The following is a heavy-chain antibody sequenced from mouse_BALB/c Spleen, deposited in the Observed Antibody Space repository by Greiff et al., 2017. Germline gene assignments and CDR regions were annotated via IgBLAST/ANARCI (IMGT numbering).Heavy chain of an antibody. D-gene: IGHD2-3*01. V-gene: IGHV5-17*02. J-gene: IGHJ4*01. CDR1: GFTFSSFG. CDR2: ISRGSSTI. CDR3: ARLDGYYGLYYAMDY. Sequence: EVQVVESGGGLVQPGGSRKLSCAASGFTFSSFGMHWVRQAPEKGLEWVAYISRGSSTIYYAGTVKGRFTISRDTPKNTLFLQMTSLRSEDTAMYDCARLDGYYGLYYAMDYWGQGTSVTVSS.